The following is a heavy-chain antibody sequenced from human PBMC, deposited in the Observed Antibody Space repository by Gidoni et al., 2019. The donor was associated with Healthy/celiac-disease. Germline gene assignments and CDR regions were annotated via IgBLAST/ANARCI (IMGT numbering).Heavy chain of an antibody. J-gene: IGHJ6*02. Sequence: QVQLVESGGGVVQPGRSLSLSCAASGFTFSSYGMHWVRQAPGKGLEWVAVISYDGSNKYYADSVKGRFTISRDNSKNTLYLQMNSLRAEDTAVYYCAKDRKAVTDYYYYGMDVWGQGTTVTVSS. V-gene: IGHV3-30*18. CDR2: ISYDGSNK. CDR1: GFTFSSYG. D-gene: IGHD6-19*01. CDR3: AKDRKAVTDYYYYGMDV.